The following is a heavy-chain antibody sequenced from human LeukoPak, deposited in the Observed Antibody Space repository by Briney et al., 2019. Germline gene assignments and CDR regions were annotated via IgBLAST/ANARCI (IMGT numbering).Heavy chain of an antibody. CDR2: INSDGSST. CDR3: ATMHTYDFWSGYSNFDY. J-gene: IGHJ4*02. Sequence: GGSLRLSCAASGFTFNSYGIHWVRQAPGKGLVWVSRINSDGSSTSYADSVKGRFTISRDNAKNTLYLQMNSLRAEDTAVYYCATMHTYDFWSGYSNFDYWGQGTLVTVSS. D-gene: IGHD3-3*01. CDR1: GFTFNSYG. V-gene: IGHV3-74*01.